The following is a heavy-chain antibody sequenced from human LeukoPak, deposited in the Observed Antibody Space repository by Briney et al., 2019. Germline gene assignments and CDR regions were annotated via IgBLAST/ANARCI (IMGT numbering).Heavy chain of an antibody. CDR1: GFTFSSYA. Sequence: GGSLRLSCAASGFTFSSYAMNWVRQAPGKGLEWVSGISGSGGSTYYADSVKGRFTISRDNSKNTLYLQMNSLRAEDTTVYYCAKGGYDSEPFDYWGQGTLVTVSS. V-gene: IGHV3-23*01. D-gene: IGHD5-12*01. CDR3: AKGGYDSEPFDY. J-gene: IGHJ4*02. CDR2: ISGSGGST.